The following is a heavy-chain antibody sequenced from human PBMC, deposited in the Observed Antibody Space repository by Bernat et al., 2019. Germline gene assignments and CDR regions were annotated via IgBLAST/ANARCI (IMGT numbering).Heavy chain of an antibody. V-gene: IGHV3-53*01. J-gene: IGHJ4*02. CDR2: IYSDGST. CDR1: GFTVSSNY. Sequence: EVQLVESGGGLVQPGGSLRLSCVASGFTVSSNYMSWVRQAPGKGLEWVSLIYSDGSTYYPDSVKGRFTISTDNTKNMLYLQMSSLRAEDTAFYYCARAGALTSFYFEYWGQGTLVTVSS. D-gene: IGHD7-27*01. CDR3: ARAGALTSFYFEY.